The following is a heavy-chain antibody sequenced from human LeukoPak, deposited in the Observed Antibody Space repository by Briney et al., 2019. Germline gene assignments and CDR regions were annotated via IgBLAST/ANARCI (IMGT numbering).Heavy chain of an antibody. CDR3: AKDLRPDYYGSGSLRARSYYYYMDV. Sequence: PGGSLRLSCAASEFTFSSYGMHWVRQAPGKGLEWVAVISYDGSNKYYADSVKGRFTISRDNSKNTLYLQMNSLRAEDTAVYYCAKDLRPDYYGSGSLRARSYYYYMDVWGKGTTVTVSS. CDR2: ISYDGSNK. D-gene: IGHD3-10*01. CDR1: EFTFSSYG. V-gene: IGHV3-30*18. J-gene: IGHJ6*03.